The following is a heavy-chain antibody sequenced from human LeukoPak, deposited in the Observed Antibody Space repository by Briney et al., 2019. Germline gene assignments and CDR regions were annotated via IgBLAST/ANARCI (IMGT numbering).Heavy chain of an antibody. CDR1: GFTFSSYW. CDR2: IKQDGSEK. J-gene: IGHJ4*02. CDR3: ARGRCSSTSCVLDY. V-gene: IGHV3-7*03. Sequence: GGSLRLSCAASGFTFSSYWMSWVRQAPGKGLEWVANIKQDGSEKYYVDSVKGRFTISRDNAKNSLYLQMNSLRAEDTALYHCARGRCSSTSCVLDYWGQGTLVTVSS. D-gene: IGHD2-2*01.